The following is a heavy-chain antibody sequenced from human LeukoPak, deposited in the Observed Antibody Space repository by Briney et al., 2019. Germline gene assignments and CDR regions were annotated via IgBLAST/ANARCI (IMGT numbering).Heavy chain of an antibody. V-gene: IGHV3-74*01. J-gene: IGHJ4*02. Sequence: GGSLRLSCAASGFTFRSHWMNWVRQAPGKGLVLVSRINIGGTITNYADSVKGRFTISRDNAKNTLYLQMNSLRAEDAAVYYCARIRAGSSAIDYWGQGTLVTVSS. D-gene: IGHD6-6*01. CDR1: GFTFRSHW. CDR2: INIGGTIT. CDR3: ARIRAGSSAIDY.